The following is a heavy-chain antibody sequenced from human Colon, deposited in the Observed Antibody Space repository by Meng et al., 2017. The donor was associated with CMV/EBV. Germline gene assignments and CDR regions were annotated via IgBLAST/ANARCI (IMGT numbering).Heavy chain of an antibody. CDR1: GFILSDHY. CDR3: TRGHSGIHIYAFDI. V-gene: IGHV3-72*01. J-gene: IGHJ3*02. D-gene: IGHD1-26*01. CDR2: AANKANSYTT. Sequence: GESLKISCAGSGFILSDHYIDWVRQAPGKGLEWVCRAANKANSYTTEYAASVKGRFTFSRDDSENSVYLQMNSLKSEDTAVYYCTRGHSGIHIYAFDIWGQGTVVTVSS.